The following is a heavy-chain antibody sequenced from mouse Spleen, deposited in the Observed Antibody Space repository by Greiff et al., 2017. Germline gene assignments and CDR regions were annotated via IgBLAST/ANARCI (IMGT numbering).Heavy chain of an antibody. D-gene: IGHD3-2*02. V-gene: IGHV5-9-3*01. CDR3: ARHEGRQDFDY. CDR1: GFTFSSYA. Sequence: EVHLVESGGGLVKPGGSLKLSCAASGFTFSSYAMSWVRQTPEKRLEWVATISSGGSYTYYPDSVKGRFTISRDNAKNTLYLQMSSLRSEDTAMYYCARHEGRQDFDYWGQGTTLTVSS. CDR2: ISSGGSYT. J-gene: IGHJ2*01.